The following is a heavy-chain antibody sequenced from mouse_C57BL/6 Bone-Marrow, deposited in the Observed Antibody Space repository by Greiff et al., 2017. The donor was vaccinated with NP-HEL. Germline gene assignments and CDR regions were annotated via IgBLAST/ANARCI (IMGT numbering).Heavy chain of an antibody. CDR2: ISSGGDYI. CDR3: TREGHYGYDGVFFAY. J-gene: IGHJ3*01. Sequence: EVKVVESGEGLVKPGGSLKLSCAASGFTFSSYAMSWVRQTPEKRLEWVAYISSGGDYIYYADTVKGRFTISRDNARNTLYLQMSSLKSEDTAMYYCTREGHYGYDGVFFAYWGQGTLVTVSA. CDR1: GFTFSSYA. D-gene: IGHD2-2*01. V-gene: IGHV5-9-1*02.